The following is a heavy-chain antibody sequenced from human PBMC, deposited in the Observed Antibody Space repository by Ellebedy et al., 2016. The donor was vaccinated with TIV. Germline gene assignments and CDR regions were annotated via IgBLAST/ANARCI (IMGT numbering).Heavy chain of an antibody. Sequence: GESLKISCAASGFTFSSYWMSWVRQAPGKGLEWMVNINQDGSEKYYVDSVKGRFTISRDNAKNSLYLQMNSLRADDTALYDCARARGGYDLDNWGQGTLVTVSS. CDR2: INQDGSEK. CDR1: GFTFSSYW. D-gene: IGHD5-12*01. J-gene: IGHJ4*02. V-gene: IGHV3-7*01. CDR3: ARARGGYDLDN.